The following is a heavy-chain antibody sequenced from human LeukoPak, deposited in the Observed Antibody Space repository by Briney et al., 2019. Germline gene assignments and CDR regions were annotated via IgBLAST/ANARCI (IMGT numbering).Heavy chain of an antibody. CDR1: GFTFSSYG. Sequence: PGGSLRLSCAASGFTFSSYGMHWVRQAPGRGLEWVAVISDDGTSTHYADSVKGRFTISRDNSKDTLYLQMNSLRAEDTAVYYCARQGGSGYYHYFDYWGQGTLVTVSS. D-gene: IGHD3-22*01. J-gene: IGHJ4*02. CDR3: ARQGGSGYYHYFDY. V-gene: IGHV3-33*05. CDR2: ISDDGTST.